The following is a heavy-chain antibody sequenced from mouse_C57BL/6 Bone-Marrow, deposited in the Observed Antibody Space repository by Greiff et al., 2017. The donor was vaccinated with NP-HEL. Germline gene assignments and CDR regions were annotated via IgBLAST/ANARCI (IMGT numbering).Heavy chain of an antibody. Sequence: RQKSGQEWGRKGASVKISCHPPCSPFPSPPPPFFPPLPFPLLSFILVINPNYGTTSYNQKFKGKATLTVDQSSSTAYMQLNSLTSEDSAVYYCARAGYYGSSYYFDYWGQGTTLTVSS. CDR2: INPNYGTT. J-gene: IGHJ2*01. CDR3: ARAGYYGSSYYFDY. D-gene: IGHD1-1*01. CDR1: CSPFPSPP. V-gene: IGHV1-39*01.